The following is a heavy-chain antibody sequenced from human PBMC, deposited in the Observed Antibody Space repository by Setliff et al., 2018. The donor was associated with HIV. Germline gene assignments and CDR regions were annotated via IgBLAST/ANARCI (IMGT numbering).Heavy chain of an antibody. Sequence: GGSLRLSCAASGFIFDSYWMTWVRQAPGKGLEWVANIKEDGSEKNYVDSVKCRFTISRDNSKNTLYLQMSSLRAEDTAVYYCVKGGRYSADTLDYWGKGTLVTVSS. V-gene: IGHV3-7*02. CDR3: VKGGRYSADTLDY. D-gene: IGHD1-26*01. CDR1: GFIFDSYW. J-gene: IGHJ4*02. CDR2: IKEDGSEK.